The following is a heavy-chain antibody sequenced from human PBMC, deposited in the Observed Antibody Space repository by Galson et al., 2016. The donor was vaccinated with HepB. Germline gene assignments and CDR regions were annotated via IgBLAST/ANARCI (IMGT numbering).Heavy chain of an antibody. D-gene: IGHD7-27*01. V-gene: IGHV1-46*01. J-gene: IGHJ3*01. Sequence: SVKVSCKASGYTFGSYYMHWILQAPGQGLEWMGVINAHGTSTTYAEKFQGRITITRDTPTRTIYMELSRLTSEETALYFCAREQKPDGDAVAFDLWGHGTMVTVSS. CDR3: AREQKPDGDAVAFDL. CDR1: GYTFGSYY. CDR2: INAHGTST.